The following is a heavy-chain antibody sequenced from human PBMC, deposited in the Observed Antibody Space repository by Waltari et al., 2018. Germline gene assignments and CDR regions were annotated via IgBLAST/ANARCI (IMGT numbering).Heavy chain of an antibody. Sequence: QVQVVQSGPGVKKPGASVKVSCKASGYSFIDYGIIWVRQAPGQGLEWMGRIDIYNGHTKYAQKFQGRVTMTTDTSTSTAYMELRSLTSDDTAVYYCVRDKDFSFYYYMDVWGEGTTVTVSS. V-gene: IGHV1-18*01. CDR1: GYSFIDYG. CDR2: IDIYNGHT. J-gene: IGHJ6*03. CDR3: VRDKDFSFYYYMDV. D-gene: IGHD3-3*01.